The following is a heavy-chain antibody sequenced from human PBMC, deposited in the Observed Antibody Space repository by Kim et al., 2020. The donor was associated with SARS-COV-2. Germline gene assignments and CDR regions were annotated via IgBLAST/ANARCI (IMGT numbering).Heavy chain of an antibody. D-gene: IGHD6-13*01. CDR3: AREEQQLLDAFDI. CDR1: GGSISSGDYY. V-gene: IGHV4-30-4*01. Sequence: SETLSLTCTVSGGSISSGDYYWSWIRQPPGKGLEWIGYIYYSGSTYYNPSLKSRVTISVDTSKNQFSLKLSSVTAADTAVYYCAREEQQLLDAFDIWGQGTMVTVSS. J-gene: IGHJ3*02. CDR2: IYYSGST.